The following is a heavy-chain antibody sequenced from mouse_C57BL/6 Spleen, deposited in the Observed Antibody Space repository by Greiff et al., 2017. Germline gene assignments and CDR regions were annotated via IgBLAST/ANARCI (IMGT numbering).Heavy chain of an antibody. Sequence: VKLMESGAELARPGASVKLSCKASGYTFTSYGISWVKQRTGQGLEWIGEIYPRSGNTYYNEKFKGKATLTADKSSSTAYMELRSLTSEDSAVYFCARLWDYVFAYWGQGTLVTVSA. CDR2: IYPRSGNT. CDR3: ARLWDYVFAY. V-gene: IGHV1-81*01. D-gene: IGHD2-4*01. CDR1: GYTFTSYG. J-gene: IGHJ3*01.